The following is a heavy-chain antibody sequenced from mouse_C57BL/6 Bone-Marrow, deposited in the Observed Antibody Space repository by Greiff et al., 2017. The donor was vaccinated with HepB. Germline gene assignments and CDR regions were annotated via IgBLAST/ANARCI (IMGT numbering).Heavy chain of an antibody. CDR1: GFNIKDYY. J-gene: IGHJ1*03. Sequence: EVQLQQSGAELVKPGASVKLSCTASGFNIKDYYMHWVKQRTEQGLEWIGRIDPEDGETKYAPKFQGKATITADTSSNTAYLQLSSLTSEDTAVYYCAYSPSPFYYGSSHWYFDVWGTGTTVTVSS. CDR3: AYSPSPFYYGSSHWYFDV. D-gene: IGHD1-1*01. CDR2: IDPEDGET. V-gene: IGHV14-2*01.